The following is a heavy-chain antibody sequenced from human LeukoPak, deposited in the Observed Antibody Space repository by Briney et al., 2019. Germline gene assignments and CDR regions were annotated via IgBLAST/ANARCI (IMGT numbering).Heavy chain of an antibody. CDR3: AKVTYGSGTYGAFDS. V-gene: IGHV3-53*01. D-gene: IGHD3-10*01. J-gene: IGHJ4*02. CDR2: MYRHGGT. Sequence: PGGSLRLSCAASGFSVSTNYVSWVRQAPGKGLEWVSVMYRHGGTAYADSVKGRFTISRDNSKNTLYLQMNSLRVEDTAVYYCAKVTYGSGTYGAFDSWGQGTLVTVSS. CDR1: GFSVSTNY.